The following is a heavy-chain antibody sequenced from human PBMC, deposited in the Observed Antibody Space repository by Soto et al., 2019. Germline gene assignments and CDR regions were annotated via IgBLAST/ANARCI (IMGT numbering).Heavy chain of an antibody. CDR3: ARDSNYYYYMDV. CDR1: GGSISSGGYY. CDR2: IYYSGST. Sequence: SETLSLTCTVSGGSISSGGYYWSWIRQHPGKGLEWIGYIYYSGSTYYNPSLKSRVTISVDTSKNQFSLKLSSVTAADTAVYYCARDSNYYYYMDVWGKGTTVTVS. V-gene: IGHV4-31*03. J-gene: IGHJ6*03.